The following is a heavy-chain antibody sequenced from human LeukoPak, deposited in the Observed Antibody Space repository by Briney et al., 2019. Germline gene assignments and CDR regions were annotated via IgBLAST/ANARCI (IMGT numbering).Heavy chain of an antibody. D-gene: IGHD3-22*01. CDR1: GGSISRSSYY. Sequence: SETLSLTCTVSGGSISRSSYYWGWIRQPPGKGLEWIGSIYYSGSTYYNPSLKSRVTISVDTSKNQFSLKLSSVTAADTAVYYCARAVNYYDSSGYYPYYYYMDVWGKGTTVTVSS. V-gene: IGHV4-39*01. J-gene: IGHJ6*03. CDR3: ARAVNYYDSSGYYPYYYYMDV. CDR2: IYYSGST.